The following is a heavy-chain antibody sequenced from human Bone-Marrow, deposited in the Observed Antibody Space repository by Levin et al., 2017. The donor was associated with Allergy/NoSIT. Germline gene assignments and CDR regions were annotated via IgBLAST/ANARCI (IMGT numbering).Heavy chain of an antibody. V-gene: IGHV4-30-4*01. Sequence: PSETLSLTCTVSGGSITNGDYYWSWIRQPPGMGLEWIGFIYYTGSTNKGPSLKSRVTMSVDTSKNQFSLKLTSVTAADTAVYYCVRGGGYFDFWGQGTLVTVSS. CDR1: GGSITNGDYY. J-gene: IGHJ4*02. CDR2: IYYTGST. CDR3: VRGGGYFDF. D-gene: IGHD4-23*01.